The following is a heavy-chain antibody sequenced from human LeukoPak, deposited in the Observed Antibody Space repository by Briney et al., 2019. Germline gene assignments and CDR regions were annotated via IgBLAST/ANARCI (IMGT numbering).Heavy chain of an antibody. D-gene: IGHD3-16*01. J-gene: IGHJ6*04. CDR3: ARMTFGGMDF. V-gene: IGHV3-72*01. CDR2: TRSKVNNHTT. CDR1: GITLSDQY. Sequence: PGGSLRLSCAASGITLSDQYMEWVRQTPGKGLEWVCRTRSKVNNHTTEYAASVKGRFTISRDDSNNSLYLQMNSLRTADTAVYYCARMTFGGMDFWGKGTTVTVSS.